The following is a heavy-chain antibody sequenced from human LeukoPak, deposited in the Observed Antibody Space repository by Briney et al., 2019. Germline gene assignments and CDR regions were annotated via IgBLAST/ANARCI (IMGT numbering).Heavy chain of an antibody. CDR2: ISGSGGST. CDR1: EFTFSSYG. V-gene: IGHV3-23*01. D-gene: IGHD3-3*01. CDR3: AKREWLSAGDWFDP. J-gene: IGHJ5*02. Sequence: GGCLRLSCAASEFTFSSYGMSWVRQAPGKGLEWVSSISGSGGSTQYADSVQGRFAISRDNSKSTLYLQMNSLRDEDTAVYYCAKREWLSAGDWFDPWGQGTLVIVSS.